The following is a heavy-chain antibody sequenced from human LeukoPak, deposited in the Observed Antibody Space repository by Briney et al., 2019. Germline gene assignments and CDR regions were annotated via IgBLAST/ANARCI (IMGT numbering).Heavy chain of an antibody. J-gene: IGHJ5*02. Sequence: PRLSWAASGCTCGNYWMSSVRQDPGKGLEWVANIKQDGSEKYYVDSVKGRFTISRDNAKNSLYLQMNSLRAEDTAVYYCARDLEQQLVPGPWGQGTLVTVSS. D-gene: IGHD6-13*01. V-gene: IGHV3-7*01. CDR3: ARDLEQQLVPGP. CDR2: IKQDGSEK. CDR1: GCTCGNYW.